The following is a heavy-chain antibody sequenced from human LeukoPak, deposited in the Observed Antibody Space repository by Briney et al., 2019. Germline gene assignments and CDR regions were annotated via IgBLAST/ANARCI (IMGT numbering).Heavy chain of an antibody. V-gene: IGHV1-18*01. Sequence: ASVKASCKTSGYGFTSSGITWVRQAPGQGLEWMGWINTYNGFSKYARKLQGRVTMTADTSKSTAYMELSSLSSDDTAVYYCAKNTTGGYSDYWGQGTLVTVSS. CDR3: AKNTTGGYSDY. CDR2: INTYNGFS. J-gene: IGHJ4*02. CDR1: GYGFTSSG. D-gene: IGHD1-1*01.